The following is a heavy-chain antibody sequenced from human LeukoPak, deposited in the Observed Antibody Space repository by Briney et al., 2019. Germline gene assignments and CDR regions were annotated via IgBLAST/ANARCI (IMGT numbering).Heavy chain of an antibody. Sequence: SETLSLTCTVSGGSISSGSYYWSWIRQPAGKGLEWIGRIYTSGSTNYNPSLKSRVTISVDTSKNQFSLKLSSVTAADTAVYYCARQIFINYYYYMDVWGKGTTVTVSS. D-gene: IGHD2/OR15-2a*01. J-gene: IGHJ6*03. CDR2: IYTSGST. CDR1: GGSISSGSYY. CDR3: ARQIFINYYYYMDV. V-gene: IGHV4-61*02.